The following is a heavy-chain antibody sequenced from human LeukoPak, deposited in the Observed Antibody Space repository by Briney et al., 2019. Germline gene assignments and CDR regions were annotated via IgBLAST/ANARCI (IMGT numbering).Heavy chain of an antibody. V-gene: IGHV4-34*01. CDR2: INHSGST. CDR3: ALALRYFDPFDY. J-gene: IGHJ4*02. Sequence: PSETLSLTCAVYGGSFSGYYWSWIRQPPGKGLEWIGEINHSGSTNYNPSLKSRVTISVDTSKNQFSLKLSSVTAADTAVYYCALALRYFDPFDYWGQGTLVTVSS. D-gene: IGHD3-9*01. CDR1: GGSFSGYY.